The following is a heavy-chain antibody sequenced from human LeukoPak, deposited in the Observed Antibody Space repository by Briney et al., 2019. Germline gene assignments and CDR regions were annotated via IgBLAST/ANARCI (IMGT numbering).Heavy chain of an antibody. CDR1: GGSISSGGYY. CDR3: VTYYFDSSGPKKNY. Sequence: SQTLSLTCTVSGGSISSGGYYWSWIRQPPGKGLEWIGEINHSGSTNYNPSLKSRVTISVDTSKKQFSLKLSSVTAADTAVYYCVTYYFDSSGPKKNYWGQGTLVTVS. V-gene: IGHV4-30-2*01. CDR2: INHSGST. D-gene: IGHD3-22*01. J-gene: IGHJ4*02.